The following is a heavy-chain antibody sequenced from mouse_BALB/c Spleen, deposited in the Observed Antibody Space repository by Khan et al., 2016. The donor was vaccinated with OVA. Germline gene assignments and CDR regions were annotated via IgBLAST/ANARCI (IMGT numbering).Heavy chain of an antibody. CDR2: IWSDGST. D-gene: IGHD1-1*01. Sequence: QVQLKESGPGLVAPSQSLSITCTISGFSLTSYGVHWVRQPPGKGLEWLVVIWSDGSTTYNSALKSRLSISKDNSKSQVFLKMNSLQTDDTAMYYGARLGRDYDYAMDYWGQGTSVTVSS. V-gene: IGHV2-6-1*01. J-gene: IGHJ4*01. CDR1: GFSLTSYG. CDR3: ARLGRDYDYAMDY.